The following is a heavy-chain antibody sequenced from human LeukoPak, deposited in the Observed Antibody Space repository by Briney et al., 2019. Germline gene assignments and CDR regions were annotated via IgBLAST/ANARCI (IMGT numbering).Heavy chain of an antibody. CDR2: INHSGST. CDR3: ARVVAPESRGYYYGSGSYAKTEENWFDP. V-gene: IGHV4-34*01. D-gene: IGHD3-10*01. Sequence: KASETLSLTCAVYGGSFSGYYWSWIRQPPGKGLEWIGEINHSGSTNYNPSLKSRVTISVDTSKNQFSLKLSSVTAADTAVYYCARVVAPESRGYYYGSGSYAKTEENWFDPWGQGTLVTVSS. CDR1: GGSFSGYY. J-gene: IGHJ5*02.